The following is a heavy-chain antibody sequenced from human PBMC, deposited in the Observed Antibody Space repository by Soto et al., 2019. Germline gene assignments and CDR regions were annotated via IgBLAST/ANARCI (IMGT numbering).Heavy chain of an antibody. CDR1: GGSFSGYY. CDR3: ARARGTRRYSSGWYSSGWFDP. Sequence: QVQLQQWGAGLLKPSETLSLTCAVYGGSFSGYYWSWIRQPPGKGLEWIGEINHSGSTNYNPSLKSRVTISVDTSKNQFSLKLSSVTAADTAVYFCARARGTRRYSSGWYSSGWFDPWGQGTLVTVSS. V-gene: IGHV4-34*01. J-gene: IGHJ5*02. CDR2: INHSGST. D-gene: IGHD6-19*01.